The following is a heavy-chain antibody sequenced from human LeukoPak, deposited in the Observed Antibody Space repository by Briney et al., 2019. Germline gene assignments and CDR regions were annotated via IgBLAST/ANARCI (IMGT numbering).Heavy chain of an antibody. CDR3: ARDLDIVVVPAAICGGAWFDP. CDR2: INPSGGST. Sequence: GASVKVSCKASGYTFTSYYMHWVRQAPGQGLEWMGIINPSGGSTSYAQKFQGRVTMTRDTSTSTVYMELSSLRSEDTAVYYCARDLDIVVVPAAICGGAWFDPWGQGTLVTVSS. CDR1: GYTFTSYY. J-gene: IGHJ5*02. D-gene: IGHD2-2*02. V-gene: IGHV1-46*01.